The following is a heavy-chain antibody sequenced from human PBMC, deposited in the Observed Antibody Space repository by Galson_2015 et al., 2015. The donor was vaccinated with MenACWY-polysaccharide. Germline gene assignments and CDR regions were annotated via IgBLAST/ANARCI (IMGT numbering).Heavy chain of an antibody. V-gene: IGHV3-74*01. D-gene: IGHD2-2*01. CDR2: LKRDARII. CDR3: ARDRVDVPVIEAHTIFDY. J-gene: IGHJ4*02. Sequence: SLRLSCAASGFTFSTHWMHWVRQAPGEGRGWVSPLKRDARIINYAGTLKGRFTHSRDKAKHTRDLEKNSLRAEDTVIYFCARDRVDVPVIEAHTIFDYWGQGVLVTVSS. CDR1: GFTFSTHW.